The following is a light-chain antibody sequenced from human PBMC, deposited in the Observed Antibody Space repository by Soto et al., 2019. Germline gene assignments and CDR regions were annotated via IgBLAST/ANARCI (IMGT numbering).Light chain of an antibody. V-gene: IGLV2-14*01. Sequence: QSVLTQPASVSGSPGQSITISCTGTSSDVGAYKYVSWYQQHPGKAPKVMIYAVSNRPSGVSNRFSGSKSGNTDSLTISGLQDEDEADYFCSSYSSSSTLFVFGTGTKVTVL. CDR3: SSYSSSSTLFV. CDR1: SSDVGAYKY. J-gene: IGLJ1*01. CDR2: AVS.